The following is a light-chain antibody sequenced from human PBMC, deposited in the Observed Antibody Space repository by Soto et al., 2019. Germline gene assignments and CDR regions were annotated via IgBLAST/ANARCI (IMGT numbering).Light chain of an antibody. Sequence: EIVLTQSPGTLSLSPGERATLSCRASQSVSSSYLAWYQQKPGQAPRLLIYGASSRATGIPDRFSGSASGTGFTLTISRVEPEDLAVYYCQEYGSSPLTFGGGTKVEIK. CDR3: QEYGSSPLT. V-gene: IGKV3-20*01. CDR2: GAS. J-gene: IGKJ4*01. CDR1: QSVSSSY.